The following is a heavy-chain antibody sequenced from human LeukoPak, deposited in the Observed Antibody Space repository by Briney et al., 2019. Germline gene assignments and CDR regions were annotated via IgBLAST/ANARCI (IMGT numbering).Heavy chain of an antibody. J-gene: IGHJ4*01. Sequence: KTGGSLRLSCAASGFTFSSYHMNWVRQAPGKGLQWVSSVTTDSSYIFYGDSVKGRFTISRDNAKNSLYLHMNSLTAEDTAVYYCARGRAGNYYNHNDYWGQGTLVTVSS. V-gene: IGHV3-21*01. CDR1: GFTFSSYH. CDR3: ARGRAGNYYNHNDY. CDR2: VTTDSSYI. D-gene: IGHD3-10*01.